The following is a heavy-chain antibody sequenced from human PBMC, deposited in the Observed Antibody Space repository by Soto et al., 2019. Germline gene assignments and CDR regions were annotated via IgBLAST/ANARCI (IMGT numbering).Heavy chain of an antibody. V-gene: IGHV1-69*01. CDR3: ARSQGSSTSLEIYYYYYYGMDV. D-gene: IGHD2-2*01. J-gene: IGHJ6*02. CDR2: IIPIPGTA. CDR1: GGTFGSYA. Sequence: QEQLVQSGAEVKKPGSSVKVSCKASGGTFGSYAISWVRQAPGQGLEWMGGIIPIPGTANYAQKFQGRVTIAADESTSTAYMELSSLRSEDTAVYYCARSQGSSTSLEIYYYYYYGMDVWGQWTTVTVSS.